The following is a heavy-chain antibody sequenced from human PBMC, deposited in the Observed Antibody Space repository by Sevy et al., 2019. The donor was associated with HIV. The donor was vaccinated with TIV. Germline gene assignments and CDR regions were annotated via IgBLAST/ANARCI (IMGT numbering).Heavy chain of an antibody. J-gene: IGHJ4*02. CDR3: AEGKIAVAALDY. Sequence: GGSLRLSCAASGFTFSSYGMHWVRQAPGKGLEWVAVIWYDGSNKYYADSVKGRFTISGDNSKNTLYLQMNSLRAEDTAVYYCAEGKIAVAALDYWGQGPLVTVSS. CDR1: GFTFSSYG. CDR2: IWYDGSNK. D-gene: IGHD6-19*01. V-gene: IGHV3-33*01.